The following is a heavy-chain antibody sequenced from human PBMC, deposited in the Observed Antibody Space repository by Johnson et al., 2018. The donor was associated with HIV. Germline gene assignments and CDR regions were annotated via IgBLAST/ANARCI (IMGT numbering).Heavy chain of an antibody. J-gene: IGHJ3*02. Sequence: VQLLESVGGLVQPGGSLRLSCAASGFSVSSNYMTWVRQAPGKGLEWVSVIYSGGSTYYADSVKGRFTIYRDNSKNTLYLQMNSVRAEDTAVYYCAKDWAYSSSWYDEGLAFDIWGQGTMVTVSS. CDR3: AKDWAYSSSWYDEGLAFDI. CDR2: IYSGGST. D-gene: IGHD6-13*01. CDR1: GFSVSSNY. V-gene: IGHV3-66*01.